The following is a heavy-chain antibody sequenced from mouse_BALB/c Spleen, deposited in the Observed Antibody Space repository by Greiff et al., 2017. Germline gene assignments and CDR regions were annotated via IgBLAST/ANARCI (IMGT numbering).Heavy chain of an antibody. CDR2: INPYYGST. J-gene: IGHJ2*01. D-gene: IGHD2-4*01. CDR3: ARWDYDYGFDY. CDR1: GYSFTDYI. Sequence: VQLQQTGPELVKPGASVKISCKASGYSFTDYIMLWVKQSHGKSLEWIGNINPYYGSTSYNLKFKGKATLTVDKSSSTAYMQLNSLTSEDSAVYYCARWDYDYGFDYWGQGTTLTVSS. V-gene: IGHV1-39*01.